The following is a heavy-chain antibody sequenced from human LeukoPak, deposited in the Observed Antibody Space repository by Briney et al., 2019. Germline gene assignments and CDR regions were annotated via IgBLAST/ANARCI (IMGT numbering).Heavy chain of an antibody. Sequence: GSLRLSCAASGFTFISYSMNWVRQAPGRGLEWVSSISSSSSYIYYADSVKGRFTISRDNAKNSLYLQMNSLRAEDTAVYYCARDATPYYDFWSGFIYYFDYWGQGTLVTVSS. CDR2: ISSSSSYI. V-gene: IGHV3-21*01. CDR1: GFTFISYS. J-gene: IGHJ4*02. CDR3: ARDATPYYDFWSGFIYYFDY. D-gene: IGHD3-3*01.